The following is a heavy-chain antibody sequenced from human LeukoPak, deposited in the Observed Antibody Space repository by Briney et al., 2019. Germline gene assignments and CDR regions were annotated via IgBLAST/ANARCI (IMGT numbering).Heavy chain of an antibody. Sequence: SETLSLTCTVSGGSISSYYWSWIRQPPGKGLEWIGYIYYSGSTNYNPSLKSRVTISVDRSKNQFSLKLSSVTAADTAVYYCARRAAADGSVIDYWGQGTLVTVSS. CDR2: IYYSGST. D-gene: IGHD2-2*01. CDR1: GGSISSYY. J-gene: IGHJ4*02. V-gene: IGHV4-59*12. CDR3: ARRAAADGSVIDY.